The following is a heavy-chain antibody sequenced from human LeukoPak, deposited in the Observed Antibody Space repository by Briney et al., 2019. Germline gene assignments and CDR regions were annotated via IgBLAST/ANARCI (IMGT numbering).Heavy chain of an antibody. Sequence: ASVKVSCKASGGTFTSYYMHWVRQAPGQGLEWMGLINPSGGSTSYAQKFQGSVTMTRDTSPSTVYMELSSLRSEDRAVYCCARKGGGSGYYYMDVWGKGTTVTVSS. J-gene: IGHJ6*03. CDR2: INPSGGST. V-gene: IGHV1-46*01. D-gene: IGHD3-10*01. CDR1: GGTFTSYY. CDR3: ARKGGGSGYYYMDV.